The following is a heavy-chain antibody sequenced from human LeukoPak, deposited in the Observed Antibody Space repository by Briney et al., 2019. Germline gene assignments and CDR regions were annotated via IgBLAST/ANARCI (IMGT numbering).Heavy chain of an antibody. D-gene: IGHD3-10*01. CDR3: ARYYGSRILGYYMDV. Sequence: PSATLSLTCTVSSASIRSYSWSWIRQPAGKGLEWIGRIYTSGSTNYNPSLKSRVTMSIDTSTNQFSLRLTSVAAADTAVYYCARYYGSRILGYYMDVWGKGTTVTVSS. CDR1: SASIRSYS. J-gene: IGHJ6*03. V-gene: IGHV4-4*07. CDR2: IYTSGST.